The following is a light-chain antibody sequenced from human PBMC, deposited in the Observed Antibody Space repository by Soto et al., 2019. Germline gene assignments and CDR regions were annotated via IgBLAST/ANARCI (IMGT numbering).Light chain of an antibody. CDR3: QQLFDSPIT. Sequence: DNHFPQALSSLSPSIGASLFMTYRASQVISTSLAWYQVKPGKAPKLLIYAASTLESGVPSRFSATVSGTEFSLTITSLQPEDFATYYCQQLFDSPITFGQGTRLEI. CDR2: AAS. V-gene: IGKV1-9*01. J-gene: IGKJ5*01. CDR1: QVISTS.